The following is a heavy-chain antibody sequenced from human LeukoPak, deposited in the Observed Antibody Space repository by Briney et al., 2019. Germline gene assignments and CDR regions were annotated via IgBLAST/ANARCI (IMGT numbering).Heavy chain of an antibody. CDR3: AKLGKTENHYGSGRFSYYYYMDV. D-gene: IGHD3-10*01. J-gene: IGHJ6*03. Sequence: GGSLRLSCAASGFTFSNYGMHWVRQAPGKGLEWVAFIRSDGINKYHADSVKGRFTISRDNSKNTLYLQMNSLRAEDTAVYYCAKLGKTENHYGSGRFSYYYYMDVWGKGTTVTISS. CDR1: GFTFSNYG. V-gene: IGHV3-30*02. CDR2: IRSDGINK.